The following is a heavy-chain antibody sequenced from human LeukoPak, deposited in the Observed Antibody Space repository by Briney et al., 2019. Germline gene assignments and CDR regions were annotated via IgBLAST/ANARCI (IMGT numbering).Heavy chain of an antibody. Sequence: HGESLKISCEGSGYTFTKYWIGWVRQMPGKGLEWMGIIYPGDSDTRYSPSFRGQVTISADKSISTAYLQWSSLKASDTAMYYCARLQRPNIALAAFDYWGQGTLVTVSS. CDR1: GYTFTKYW. CDR3: ARLQRPNIALAAFDY. CDR2: IYPGDSDT. V-gene: IGHV5-51*01. J-gene: IGHJ4*02. D-gene: IGHD6-19*01.